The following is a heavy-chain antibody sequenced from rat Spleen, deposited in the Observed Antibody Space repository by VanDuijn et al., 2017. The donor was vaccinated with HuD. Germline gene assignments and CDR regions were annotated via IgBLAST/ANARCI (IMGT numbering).Heavy chain of an antibody. J-gene: IGHJ4*01. CDR1: GFNFNDYW. V-gene: IGHV4-2*01. Sequence: EVKLVESGGGLVQPGRSLKLSCAASGFNFNDYWMGWVRQAPGKGLEWIGEINKDSSTINYTPSLKDKFTISRDNAQNTLYLQMSKLGSEDTAIYYCARANYDSSYIYGVMDAWGQGASVTVSS. CDR3: ARANYDSSYIYGVMDA. D-gene: IGHD1-2*01. CDR2: INKDSSTI.